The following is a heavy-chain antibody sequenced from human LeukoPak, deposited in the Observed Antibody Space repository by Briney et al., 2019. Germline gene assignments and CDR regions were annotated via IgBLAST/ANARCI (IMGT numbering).Heavy chain of an antibody. CDR2: IYHSGST. CDR3: ARENPYGSGSYPHYYYYYMDV. CDR1: GGSISSGGYY. V-gene: IGHV4-30-2*01. J-gene: IGHJ6*03. Sequence: SQTLSLTCTVPGGSISSGGYYWSWIRQPPGKGLEWIRYIYHSGSTYYNPSLKSRVTISVDRSKNQFSLKLSSVTAADTAVYYCARENPYGSGSYPHYYYYYMDVWGKGTTVTVSS. D-gene: IGHD3-10*01.